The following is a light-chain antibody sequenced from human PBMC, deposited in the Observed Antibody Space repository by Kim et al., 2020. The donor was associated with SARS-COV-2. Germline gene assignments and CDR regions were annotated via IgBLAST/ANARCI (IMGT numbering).Light chain of an antibody. CDR3: QQCASSPYT. CDR1: QSLSSNS. Sequence: LSPGDRATPSCRASQSLSSNSLAWYQQKPGQAPRLLIYGASRRATGIPDRFSGSGSGTDFTLTISRLEPEDFAVYYCQQCASSPYTFGQGTKLEI. V-gene: IGKV3-20*01. J-gene: IGKJ2*01. CDR2: GAS.